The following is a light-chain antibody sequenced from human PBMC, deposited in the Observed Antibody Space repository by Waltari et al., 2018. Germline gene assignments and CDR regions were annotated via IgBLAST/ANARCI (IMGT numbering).Light chain of an antibody. V-gene: IGKV2-28*01. CDR3: MQSLQIPIT. J-gene: IGKJ5*01. Sequence: DIVVNQSPLSLPVTPGEPASIHCRSSQSLLYCNGYHYLDWYLQRPGQSPQLLIYLGFGRPSEVPDRFSGSGSGTDFTLKISRVEAEDVGVYYCMQSLQIPITFGQGTRLEI. CDR2: LGF. CDR1: QSLLYCNGYHY.